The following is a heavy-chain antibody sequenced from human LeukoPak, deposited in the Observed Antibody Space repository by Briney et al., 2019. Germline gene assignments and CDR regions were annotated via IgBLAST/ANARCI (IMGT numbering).Heavy chain of an antibody. J-gene: IGHJ4*02. V-gene: IGHV3-30*18. Sequence: PGGSLRLSCAASGFSFSNYGMHWVRQAPGKGLEWVAVISYDGSNKHYTDSVKGRFTISRDNSKNTLYLEMNSLRAEDTAVYYCAKERIQIWIHLYFDYWGQGTLVTVSS. CDR3: AKERIQIWIHLYFDY. CDR2: ISYDGSNK. D-gene: IGHD5-18*01. CDR1: GFSFSNYG.